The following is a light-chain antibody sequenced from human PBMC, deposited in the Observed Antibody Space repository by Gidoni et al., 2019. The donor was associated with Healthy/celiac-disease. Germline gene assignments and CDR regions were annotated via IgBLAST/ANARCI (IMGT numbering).Light chain of an antibody. V-gene: IGKV3-11*01. CDR1: QSVSSY. CDR3: QQRSNWLT. Sequence: EIVLTQSPATLFLSPGERATLSCRASQSVSSYLAWYQQKPGQAPRLLIYDASNRATGIPARFSGSGSGTDFTLTSSSLEPEDFAVYYCQQRSNWLTFGGGTKVEIK. J-gene: IGKJ4*01. CDR2: DAS.